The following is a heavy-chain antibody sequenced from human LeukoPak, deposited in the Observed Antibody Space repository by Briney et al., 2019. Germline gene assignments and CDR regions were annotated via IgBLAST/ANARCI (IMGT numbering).Heavy chain of an antibody. CDR3: AKEDLYGSVKRFDP. D-gene: IGHD3-10*01. CDR1: GFTFSSYA. Sequence: GGSLRLSCAASGFTFSSYAMTWVRQAPGKGLEWVSDISGSGGSTYYADSVKGRFTISRDNSKNTLYLQMNSLRAEDTAVYYCAKEDLYGSVKRFDPWGQGTLVTVSS. V-gene: IGHV3-23*01. CDR2: ISGSGGST. J-gene: IGHJ5*02.